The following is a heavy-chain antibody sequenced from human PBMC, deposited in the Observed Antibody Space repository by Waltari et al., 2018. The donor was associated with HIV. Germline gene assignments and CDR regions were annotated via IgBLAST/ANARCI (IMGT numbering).Heavy chain of an antibody. V-gene: IGHV3-33*08. CDR3: ARERPFRLTGQRVPPSHSFDF. J-gene: IGHJ4*02. D-gene: IGHD3-9*01. Sequence: QIRLVESGGGVVQPGGSLRLSCTVSNYTFGIYAMTWVRLAPGKGLEWLAFIYHDGSKYLHANSVWDRFRISRDNSKNVLYLQMTNRRVEDTAIYFCARERPFRLTGQRVPPSHSFDFWGQGTLVTVSS. CDR1: NYTFGIYA. CDR2: IYHDGSKY.